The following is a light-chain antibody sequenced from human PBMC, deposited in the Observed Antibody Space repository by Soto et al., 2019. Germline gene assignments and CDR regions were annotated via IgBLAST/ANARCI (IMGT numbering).Light chain of an antibody. CDR1: QSVSSS. CDR3: QQRTNWRIT. J-gene: IGKJ5*01. CDR2: DTS. V-gene: IGKV3-11*01. Sequence: EIVLTQSPAILSLSPGERATLSCRASQSVSSSLAWYQQKPGQAPMLLIYDTSNRATDIPPRFSGSGSGTDFTLTINSLEPEDFAVYYCQQRTNWRITFGQGTRLDIK.